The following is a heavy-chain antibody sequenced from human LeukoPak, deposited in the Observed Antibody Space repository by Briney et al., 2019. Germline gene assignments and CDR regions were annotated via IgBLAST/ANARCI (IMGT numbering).Heavy chain of an antibody. CDR3: TTDYDSSGYYYPFDY. CDR1: GFTFSSYS. Sequence: GGSLRLSCAASGFTFSSYSMIWVRQAPGKGLEWVSSISSSSSYIYYADSVEGRFTISRDNAKNSLYVQMNSLKTEDTAVYYCTTDYDSSGYYYPFDYWGQGTLVTVSS. V-gene: IGHV3-21*03. CDR2: ISSSSSYI. D-gene: IGHD3-22*01. J-gene: IGHJ4*02.